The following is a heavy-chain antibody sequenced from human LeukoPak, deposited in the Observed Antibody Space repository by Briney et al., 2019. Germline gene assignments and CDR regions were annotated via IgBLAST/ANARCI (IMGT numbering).Heavy chain of an antibody. J-gene: IGHJ4*02. Sequence: SIYVVHGGRRTTEKGLDWVAVISYDGSNKYYADSVKGRFTISRDNSKNTLYLQMNSLRAEDTAVYYCASHGGGYCSGGSCYYFDYWGQGTLVTVSS. CDR3: ASHGGGYCSGGSCYYFDY. D-gene: IGHD2-15*01. CDR2: ISYDGSNK. CDR1: SIYV. V-gene: IGHV3-30*04.